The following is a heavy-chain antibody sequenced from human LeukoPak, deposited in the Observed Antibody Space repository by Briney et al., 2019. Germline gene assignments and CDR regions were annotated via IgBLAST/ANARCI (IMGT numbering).Heavy chain of an antibody. CDR3: ARAGGELQYSSSERKPVIRRSKEGWFDP. D-gene: IGHD6-6*01. J-gene: IGHJ5*02. CDR1: GFTFSSYG. Sequence: GGSLRLSCAASGFTFSSYGMHWVRQAPGKGLEWVAFIRYDGSNKYYADSVKGRFTISRDNSKNTLYLQMNSLRAEDTAVYYCARAGGELQYSSSERKPVIRRSKEGWFDPWGQGTLVTVSS. V-gene: IGHV3-30*02. CDR2: IRYDGSNK.